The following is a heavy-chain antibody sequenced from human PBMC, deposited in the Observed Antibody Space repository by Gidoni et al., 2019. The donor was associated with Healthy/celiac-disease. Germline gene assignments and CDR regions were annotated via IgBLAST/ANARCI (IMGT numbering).Heavy chain of an antibody. D-gene: IGHD4-17*01. CDR1: GFTFSSYA. V-gene: IGHV3-64D*06. CDR3: VKGYGDYVGPYYFDY. J-gene: IGHJ4*02. CDR2: ISSNGGST. Sequence: RLSCSASGFTFSSYAMHWVRQAPGKGLEYVSAISSNGGSTYYADSVKGRFTISRDNSKNTLYLQMSSLRAEDTAVYYCVKGYGDYVGPYYFDYWGQGTLVTVSS.